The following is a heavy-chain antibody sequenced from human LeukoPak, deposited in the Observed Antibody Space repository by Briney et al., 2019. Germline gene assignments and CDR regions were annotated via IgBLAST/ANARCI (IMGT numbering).Heavy chain of an antibody. CDR3: ARDQGSLPGIASGKEGLDFDY. J-gene: IGHJ4*02. D-gene: IGHD6-13*01. CDR2: ISAYNGNT. V-gene: IGHV1-18*01. CDR1: GYTFTSYD. Sequence: ASVKVSCKASGYTFTSYDINWLRQAPGQGLEWMGWISAYNGNTNYAQKLQGRVTMTTDTSTSTAYMELRSLRSDDTAVYYCARDQGSLPGIASGKEGLDFDYWGQGTLVTVSS.